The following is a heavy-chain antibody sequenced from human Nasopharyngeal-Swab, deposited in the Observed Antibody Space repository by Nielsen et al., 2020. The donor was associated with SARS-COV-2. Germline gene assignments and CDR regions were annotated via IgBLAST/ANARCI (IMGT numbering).Heavy chain of an antibody. CDR1: GFTFWNFW. J-gene: IGHJ4*02. V-gene: IGHV3-7*01. CDR3: GKERDGAGGPATDY. D-gene: IGHD5-24*01. Sequence: GGSLRLSCAASGFTFWNFWMSWVRQAPGEGLEWVADLSQDGSEKRDLDSVRGRFTISRDNAKNSLYLQMNSLRVEDTAIYYCGKERDGAGGPATDYWGQGILVTVSS. CDR2: LSQDGSEK.